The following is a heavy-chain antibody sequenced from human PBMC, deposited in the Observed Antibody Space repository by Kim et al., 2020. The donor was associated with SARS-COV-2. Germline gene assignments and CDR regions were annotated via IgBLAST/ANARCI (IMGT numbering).Heavy chain of an antibody. CDR3: ARVNPIAGGWYDAFD. D-gene: IGHD6-19*01. J-gene: IGHJ3*02. V-gene: IGHV3-73*01. Sequence: GGSLRLSCAASGFILSGSTVHWVRQASGKGLEWVGRIRSKANSYATAYVASVKNRFTISRDDSKNTAYLQMNSLKTEDTAVYYCARVNPIAGGWYDAFD. CDR2: IRSKANSYAT. CDR1: GFILSGST.